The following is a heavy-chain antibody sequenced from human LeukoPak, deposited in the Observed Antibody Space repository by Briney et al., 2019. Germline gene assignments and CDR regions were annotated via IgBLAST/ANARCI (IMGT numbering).Heavy chain of an antibody. V-gene: IGHV4-59*12. D-gene: IGHD1-1*01. CDR1: GGSISSYY. J-gene: IGHJ3*02. CDR2: IYYSGRT. Sequence: SETLSLPCSVSGGSISSYYWSWLRQPPGKGLEWIGYIYYSGRTNYNPSLKSRVTISVDTSKNQYSLKLSSVTAADMAVYYCARGYEPGAFDIWGQGTMVTVSS. CDR3: ARGYEPGAFDI.